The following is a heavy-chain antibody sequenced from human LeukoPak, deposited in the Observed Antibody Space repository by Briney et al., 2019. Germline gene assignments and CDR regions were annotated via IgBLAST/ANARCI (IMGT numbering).Heavy chain of an antibody. CDR3: AKGRGTTVTCAANY. CDR2: IGGSGDNT. Sequence: GGSLRLSCAASGFTFSSYAMSWVRQAPGKRLEWVSSIGGSGDNTFYADSVKDRFTISRDNSKNTLFLQMNSLRAEDTAVYYCAKGRGTTVTCAANYWGQGTLVTVSS. D-gene: IGHD4-17*01. J-gene: IGHJ4*02. V-gene: IGHV3-23*01. CDR1: GFTFSSYA.